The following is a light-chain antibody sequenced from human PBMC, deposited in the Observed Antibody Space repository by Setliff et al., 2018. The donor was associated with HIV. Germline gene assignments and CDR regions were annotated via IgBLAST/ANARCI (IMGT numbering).Light chain of an antibody. CDR3: SSYTSSVSFV. Sequence: ALTQPASVSGSPGQAITISCTGTSSDVGGYNHVSWYQQHPGKAPKLMIYEVNNRPSGVSNRFSGSKSGNTASLTISGLQAEDEADYYCSSYTSSVSFVFGTGTKGTVL. J-gene: IGLJ1*01. V-gene: IGLV2-14*01. CDR2: EVN. CDR1: SSDVGGYNH.